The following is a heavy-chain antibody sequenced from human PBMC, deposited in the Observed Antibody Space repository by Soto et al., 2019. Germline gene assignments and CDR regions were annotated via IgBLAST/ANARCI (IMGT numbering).Heavy chain of an antibody. CDR3: ARPWEY. V-gene: IGHV4-34*01. D-gene: IGHD1-26*01. CDR2: ITRSGSI. CDR1: GGSFSDYY. Sequence: QVQLQQWGAGLLKPSETLSLTCAVYGGSFSDYYWSWIRQPPGKGLEWIGEITRSGSINYNPSLMSRVTISVDTSTNYFSLKLRSVTAADTAMYYCARPWEYWAQGTLVTVSS. J-gene: IGHJ4*02.